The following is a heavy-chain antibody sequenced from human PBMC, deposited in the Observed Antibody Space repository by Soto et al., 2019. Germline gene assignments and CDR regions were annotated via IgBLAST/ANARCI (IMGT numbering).Heavy chain of an antibody. V-gene: IGHV4-59*01. CDR2: VFHSATT. J-gene: IGHJ4*02. Sequence: SETLSLTCTVSGDSFSDYYWNWIRQVPGKGPEWIGFVFHSATTSYNPSLKTRVAISDDTSKKQFSLRLTSVTAADTAIYYCARGHYSSGWPIDHWGQGILVTVSS. D-gene: IGHD6-19*01. CDR3: ARGHYSSGWPIDH. CDR1: GDSFSDYY.